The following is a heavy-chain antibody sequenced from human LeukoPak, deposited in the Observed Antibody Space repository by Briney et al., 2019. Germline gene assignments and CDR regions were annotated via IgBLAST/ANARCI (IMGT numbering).Heavy chain of an antibody. CDR1: GFTFSSYG. CDR3: ARLGSIFAGDYIKDDAFDI. D-gene: IGHD4-17*01. V-gene: IGHV3-33*01. J-gene: IGHJ3*02. CDR2: IWYDGSNK. Sequence: GRSLRLSCAASGFTFSSYGTHWVRQAPGKGLEWVAVIWYDGSNKYYADSVKGRFTISRDNSKNTLYLHMNSLRAEDTAVYYCARLGSIFAGDYIKDDAFDIWGQGTMVTVSS.